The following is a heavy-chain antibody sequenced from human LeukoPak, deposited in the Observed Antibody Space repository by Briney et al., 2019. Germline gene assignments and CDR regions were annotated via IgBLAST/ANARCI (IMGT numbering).Heavy chain of an antibody. J-gene: IGHJ5*01. CDR2: ISVSGSTT. V-gene: IGHV3-23*01. CDR1: GFTFSNYA. D-gene: IGHD3-10*01. Sequence: QPGGSLRLSCAASGFTFSNYAMNWVRQAPGKGLDWVSGISVSGSTTYYADSVKGRFTISRDDSKDTLYLQMNNLRAVDTAMYYCAKDGRYYFGSGSYPFYSWGQGTLVTVSS. CDR3: AKDGRYYFGSGSYPFYS.